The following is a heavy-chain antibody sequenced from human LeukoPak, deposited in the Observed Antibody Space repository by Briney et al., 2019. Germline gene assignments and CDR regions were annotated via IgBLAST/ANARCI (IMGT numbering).Heavy chain of an antibody. CDR2: IREDGGEK. CDR1: GFTFTKHW. V-gene: IGHV3-7*01. CDR3: AGDHRIGYSYGPPIAAAGYVDC. Sequence: GGSLRLSCAATGFTFTKHWMSWIRQSKDKGLECVAKIREDGGEKHYVDSVKGRFTISRDNAKNSLYLQMNSLRAEDTAVYYCAGDHRIGYSYGPPIAAAGYVDCWGQGTLVTVSS. D-gene: IGHD5-18*01. J-gene: IGHJ4*02.